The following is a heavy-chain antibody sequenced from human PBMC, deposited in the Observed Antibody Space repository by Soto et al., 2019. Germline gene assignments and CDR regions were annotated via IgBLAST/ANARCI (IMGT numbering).Heavy chain of an antibody. CDR3: VKVGWDTMTTVTRGYFQH. CDR2: ISGRGGGT. Sequence: EVQLLESGGGLVQPGGSLRLSCAASGFTFSSYAMNWVRQAPGKGLEWVSTISGRGGGTYYADSVKGRFTISSDQSKNTLYLQMNSLRAEDTAVYYCVKVGWDTMTTVTRGYFQHWGQGTLVTVSS. CDR1: GFTFSSYA. J-gene: IGHJ1*01. D-gene: IGHD4-17*01. V-gene: IGHV3-23*01.